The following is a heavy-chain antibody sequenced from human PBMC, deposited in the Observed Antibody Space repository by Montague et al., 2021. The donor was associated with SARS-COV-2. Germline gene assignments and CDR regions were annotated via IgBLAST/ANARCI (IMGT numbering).Heavy chain of an antibody. D-gene: IGHD3-22*01. J-gene: IGHJ4*02. CDR1: CGSISIHY. Sequence: SETLSLTCTVSCGSISIHYSSSIRQPPGKGLEWIWYINYSGSTNYKPSRKTRVTISVDNSKNQFSLRLSSVTAADTAVYYCARDLPPSRPMNPVWGQGTLVTVSS. V-gene: IGHV4-59*11. CDR3: ARDLPPSRPMNPV. CDR2: INYSGST.